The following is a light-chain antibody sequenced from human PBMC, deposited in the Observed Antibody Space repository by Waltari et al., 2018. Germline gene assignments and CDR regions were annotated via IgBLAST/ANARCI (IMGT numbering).Light chain of an antibody. CDR3: AVWDDSLSGRV. J-gene: IGLJ3*02. V-gene: IGLV1-47*01. CDR1: SSNTGSNH. Sequence: QSVLTQPPSASGTPGQRVTTSCSGSSSNTGSNHVYWYQQFPRTAPKLLIYRNNQRPSGVSDRFSGSKSGTSASLAISGLRSDDEADYYCAVWDDSLSGRVFGGGTKLTVL. CDR2: RNN.